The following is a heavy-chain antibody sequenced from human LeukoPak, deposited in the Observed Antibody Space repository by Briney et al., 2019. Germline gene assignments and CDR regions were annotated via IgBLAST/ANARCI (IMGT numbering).Heavy chain of an antibody. J-gene: IGHJ6*02. CDR2: TYYRSKWYN. V-gene: IGHV6-1*01. D-gene: IGHD6-19*01. Sequence: SQTLSLTCAISGDSVSSNSAAWNWIRQSPSRGLEWLGRTYYRSKWYNDYAVSVKSRITINPDTSKNQFSLQLNSVTPEDTAVYYCARGIGYSSGWYWGRGYYYYSMDVWGQGTTVTVSS. CDR3: ARGIGYSSGWYWGRGYYYYSMDV. CDR1: GDSVSSNSAA.